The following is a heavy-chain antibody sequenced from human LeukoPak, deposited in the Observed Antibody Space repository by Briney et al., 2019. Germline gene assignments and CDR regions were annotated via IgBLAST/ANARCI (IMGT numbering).Heavy chain of an antibody. D-gene: IGHD3-9*01. Sequence: VASVKVSCKVSGYTLTELSMHWVRQAPGKGLEWMGGFDPEDGETIYAQKFQGRVTMTEDTSTDTAYMELSSLRSEDTAVYYCATYYDILTGYSHWGQGTLVTVSS. CDR3: ATYYDILTGYSH. V-gene: IGHV1-24*01. CDR2: FDPEDGET. J-gene: IGHJ4*02. CDR1: GYTLTELS.